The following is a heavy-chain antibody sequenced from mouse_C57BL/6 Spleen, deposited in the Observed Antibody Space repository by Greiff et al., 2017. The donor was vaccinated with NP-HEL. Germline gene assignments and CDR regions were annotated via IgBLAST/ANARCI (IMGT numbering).Heavy chain of an antibody. Sequence: VQLQQSGAELVRPGASVKLSCTASGFNIKDDYMHWVKQRPEQGLEWIGWIDPENGDTEYASKFQGKATITADTSSNTAYLQLSSLTSEDTAVYYCTTTAVTTVVADYWGQGTSVTVSS. CDR1: GFNIKDDY. V-gene: IGHV14-4*01. J-gene: IGHJ4*01. CDR2: IDPENGDT. CDR3: TTTAVTTVVADY. D-gene: IGHD1-1*01.